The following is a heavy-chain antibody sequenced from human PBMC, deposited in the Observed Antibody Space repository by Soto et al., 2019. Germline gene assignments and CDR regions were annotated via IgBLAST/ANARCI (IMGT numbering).Heavy chain of an antibody. CDR3: AKDSNKYSSSLRGRYFDY. CDR1: GFPFISYV. CDR2: ISGGGSNT. Sequence: GGSLRLSCAASGFPFISYVMAWVRQAPGKGLEWVSGISGGGSNTFYADSVKGRFTISRDNSKNTLLLQMNSLGAEDTAVYYCAKDSNKYSSSLRGRYFDYWGQGIGVTVSS. V-gene: IGHV3-23*01. J-gene: IGHJ4*02. D-gene: IGHD4-4*01.